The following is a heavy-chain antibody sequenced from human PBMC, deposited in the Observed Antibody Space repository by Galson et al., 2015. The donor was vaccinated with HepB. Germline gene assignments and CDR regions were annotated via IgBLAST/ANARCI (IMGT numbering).Heavy chain of an antibody. CDR1: GFTFDDYA. V-gene: IGHV3-9*01. Sequence: SLRLSCAASGFTFDDYAMHWVRQAPGKGLEWVSGISWNGNNIGYADSVKGRFTISRDNAKNSLYLQMSSLRTEDTALYYCAKDTMVRGLIINPFDYWGQGTLVTVSS. D-gene: IGHD3-10*01. CDR2: ISWNGNNI. CDR3: AKDTMVRGLIINPFDY. J-gene: IGHJ4*02.